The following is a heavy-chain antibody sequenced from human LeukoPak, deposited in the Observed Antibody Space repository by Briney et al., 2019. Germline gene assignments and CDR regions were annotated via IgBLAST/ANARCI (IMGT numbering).Heavy chain of an antibody. Sequence: SETLSLTCTVSGGSISSYYWSWIRQPPGKGLEWIGNIHYSGSTNYNPSLKSRVTISVDTSKNQFSLKLSSVTAADTAVYYCAREKLELSRNDAFDIWGQGTLVTVSS. CDR1: GGSISSYY. CDR2: IHYSGST. J-gene: IGHJ3*02. CDR3: AREKLELSRNDAFDI. D-gene: IGHD1-7*01. V-gene: IGHV4-59*01.